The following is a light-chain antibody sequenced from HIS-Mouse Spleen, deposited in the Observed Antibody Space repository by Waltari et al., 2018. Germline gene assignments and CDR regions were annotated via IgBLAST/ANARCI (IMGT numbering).Light chain of an antibody. Sequence: SYVLTQPPSVSVAPGKTARITCGGNNIGSKSVHWYQQKPGQAPVLVVYDDSDRPSGSPERFSGSNSGNTATLTSSSVEAGDEADYYCQVWDSSSDHRVFGGGTKLTVL. V-gene: IGLV3-21*03. CDR1: NIGSKS. CDR2: DDS. CDR3: QVWDSSSDHRV. J-gene: IGLJ3*02.